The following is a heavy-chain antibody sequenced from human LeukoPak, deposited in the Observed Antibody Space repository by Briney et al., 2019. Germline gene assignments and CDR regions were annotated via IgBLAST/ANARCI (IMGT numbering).Heavy chain of an antibody. CDR2: IYSGGST. CDR3: ARDPGYCSGGSCYMLGFDP. Sequence: GGSLRLSCAASGFTFSDYYMSWVRQAPGKGLEWVSVIYSGGSTYYADSVKGRFTISRHNSKNTLYLQMNSLRAEDTAVYYCARDPGYCSGGSCYMLGFDPWGQGTLVAVSS. CDR1: GFTFSDYY. D-gene: IGHD2-15*01. J-gene: IGHJ5*02. V-gene: IGHV3-53*04.